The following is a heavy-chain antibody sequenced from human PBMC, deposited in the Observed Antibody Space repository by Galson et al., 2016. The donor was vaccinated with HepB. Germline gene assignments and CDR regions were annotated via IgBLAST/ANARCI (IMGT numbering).Heavy chain of an antibody. CDR3: ARRSARARFDY. Sequence: ETLSLTCTVSGGSISSSSYYWGWIRQPPGQGLEWIGTIYYSGTTYYNPSLRSRVTISVDTSKSQFSLKLSSVTAADTAVYFCARRSARARFDYWGQGTLVTVSS. V-gene: IGHV4-39*01. J-gene: IGHJ4*02. D-gene: IGHD3-10*01. CDR2: IYYSGTT. CDR1: GGSISSSSYY.